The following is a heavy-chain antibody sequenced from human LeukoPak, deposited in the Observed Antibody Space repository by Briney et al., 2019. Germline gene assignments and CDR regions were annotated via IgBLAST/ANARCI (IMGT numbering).Heavy chain of an antibody. CDR3: IADVPGASTFADY. CDR2: IKSKTDGGTA. D-gene: IGHD3-16*01. Sequence: PGGSLRLSCAASGFIFSNAWMRWVRQAPGKGLEWVGRIKSKTDGGTADYAAPVKGRFSISRDDSKDTMYLQMNSLKTEDTAVYYCIADVPGASTFADYWGQGTLVTVPS. V-gene: IGHV3-15*01. CDR1: GFIFSNAW. J-gene: IGHJ4*02.